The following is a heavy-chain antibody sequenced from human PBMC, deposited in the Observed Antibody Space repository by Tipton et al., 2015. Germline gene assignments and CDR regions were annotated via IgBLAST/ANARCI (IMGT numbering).Heavy chain of an antibody. CDR1: GFTVTNNY. V-gene: IGHV3-53*01. J-gene: IGHJ4*02. CDR3: AREGMGLAGTFFDY. CDR2: IYNGGST. Sequence: SLRLSCAASGFTVTNNYMTWVRQTPGKGLEWVSLIYNGGSTNYADSVKGRFTISRDNAKNSLYLQMNSLRPEDTAVYYCAREGMGLAGTFFDYWGQGTLVTVSS. D-gene: IGHD6-19*01.